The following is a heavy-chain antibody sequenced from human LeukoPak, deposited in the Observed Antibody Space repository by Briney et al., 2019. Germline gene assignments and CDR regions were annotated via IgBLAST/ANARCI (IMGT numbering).Heavy chain of an antibody. CDR1: GGSFSGYY. CDR3: ASIRAGAFDI. J-gene: IGHJ3*02. CDR2: IYYSGST. V-gene: IGHV4-59*01. Sequence: SETLSLTCAVYGGSFSGYYWSWIRQPPGKGLEWIGYIYYSGSTNYNPSLRSRVTISVDTSKSQFSLKLSSVTAADTAVYYCASIRAGAFDIWGQGTMVTVSS.